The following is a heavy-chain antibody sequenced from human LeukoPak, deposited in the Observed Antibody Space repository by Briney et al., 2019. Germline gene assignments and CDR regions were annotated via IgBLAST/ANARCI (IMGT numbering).Heavy chain of an antibody. CDR3: ARDYYFDSGSYYASDD. D-gene: IGHD3-10*01. CDR2: INLNSSGT. V-gene: IGHV1-2*02. CDR1: GYSFTGYY. Sequence: ASVKVSCKASGYSFTGYYMHWVRQAPGQGLEWMGWINLNSSGTNYAQKFQGRVTMTRDTSISTAYMEVSRLRSDDTAVYFCARDYYFDSGSYYASDDWGQGTLVTVSS. J-gene: IGHJ4*02.